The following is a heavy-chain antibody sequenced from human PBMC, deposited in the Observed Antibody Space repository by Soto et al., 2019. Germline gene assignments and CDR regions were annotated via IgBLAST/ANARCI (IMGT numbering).Heavy chain of an antibody. CDR2: VRSSGSSI. CDR1: GFTFSTFS. Sequence: EVQLVESGGGLVQPGGSLGLSCAASGFTFSTFSMNWVRQAPGKGLEWLSYVRSSGSSISYGDSVRGRSTISRDNAKNSLYLQIDRLGAEDTAVYYCARSRYNDYWGQGTLVTVSS. D-gene: IGHD1-1*01. CDR3: ARSRYNDY. V-gene: IGHV3-48*01. J-gene: IGHJ4*02.